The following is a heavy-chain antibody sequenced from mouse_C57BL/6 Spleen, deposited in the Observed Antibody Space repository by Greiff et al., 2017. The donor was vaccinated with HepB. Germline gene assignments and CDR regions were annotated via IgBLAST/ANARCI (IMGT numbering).Heavy chain of an antibody. CDR2: ISSGGDYI. Sequence: EVQGVESGEGLVKPGGSLKLSCAASGFTFSSYAMSWVRQTPEKRLEWVAYISSGGDYIYYADTVKGRFTISRDNARNTLYLQMSSLKSEDTAMYYCTRENYYGSSYDYFDYWGQGTTLTVSS. D-gene: IGHD1-1*01. CDR3: TRENYYGSSYDYFDY. V-gene: IGHV5-9-1*02. J-gene: IGHJ2*01. CDR1: GFTFSSYA.